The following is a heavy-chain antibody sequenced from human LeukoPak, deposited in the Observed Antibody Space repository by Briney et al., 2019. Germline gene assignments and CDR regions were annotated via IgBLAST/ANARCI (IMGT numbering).Heavy chain of an antibody. J-gene: IGHJ4*02. V-gene: IGHV3-74*03. CDR1: GFTFSTYW. CDR3: ARDYAGSPDY. CDR2: INGDGSTT. D-gene: IGHD3-10*01. Sequence: GGSLRLSCTASGFTFSTYWINRIRQSPGKGLVWVALINGDGSTTTHADSVKGRFTISRDNAKNTAYLQMNSLRDEDTAVYFCARDYAGSPDYWGQGTLVTVSA.